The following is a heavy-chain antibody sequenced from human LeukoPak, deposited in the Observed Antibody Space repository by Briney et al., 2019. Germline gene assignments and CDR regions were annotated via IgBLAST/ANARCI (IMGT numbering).Heavy chain of an antibody. V-gene: IGHV1-2*02. CDR3: ARTTGYTSSWSDGLDI. J-gene: IGHJ3*02. CDR1: GYTLTGYY. CDR2: INPNSGGT. D-gene: IGHD6-13*01. Sequence: ASVRVSCKASGYTLTGYYMHWVRQAPGQGLQWMGWINPNSGGTNFAQNFQGRVTMTSDTSINTAYMELTRLRYDDKAVYYCARTTGYTSSWSDGLDIWGQRTMVTVSS.